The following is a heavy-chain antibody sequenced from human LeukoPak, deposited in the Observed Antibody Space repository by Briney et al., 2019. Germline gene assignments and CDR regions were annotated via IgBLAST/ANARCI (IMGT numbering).Heavy chain of an antibody. D-gene: IGHD3-9*01. Sequence: GGSLRLSCAASGFTFSSYSMNWVRQAPGKGLEWVSSISSSSSYIYYADSVKGRFTISRDNAKNSLYLQMNSLRAEDTAVYYCAKDVSRILTGARNYFDSWGQGTLVTVSS. CDR2: ISSSSSYI. V-gene: IGHV3-21*01. CDR3: AKDVSRILTGARNYFDS. J-gene: IGHJ4*02. CDR1: GFTFSSYS.